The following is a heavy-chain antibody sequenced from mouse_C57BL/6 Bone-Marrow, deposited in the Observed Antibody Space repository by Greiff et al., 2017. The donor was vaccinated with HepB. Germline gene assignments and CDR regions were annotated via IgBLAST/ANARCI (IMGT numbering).Heavy chain of an antibody. J-gene: IGHJ3*01. V-gene: IGHV1-59*01. Sequence: VQLQQPGAELVRPGTSVKLSCKASGYTFTSYWMHWVKQRPGQGLEWIGVIDPSDSYTNYNQKFKGKATLTVDTSSSTAYMQLSSLTSEDSAVYYCARPYYYGSSFWGQGTLVTVSA. CDR3: ARPYYYGSSF. CDR2: IDPSDSYT. CDR1: GYTFTSYW. D-gene: IGHD1-1*01.